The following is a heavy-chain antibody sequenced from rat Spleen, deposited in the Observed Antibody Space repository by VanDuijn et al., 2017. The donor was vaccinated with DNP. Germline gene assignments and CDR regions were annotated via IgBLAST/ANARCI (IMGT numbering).Heavy chain of an antibody. J-gene: IGHJ2*01. CDR3: TRDAGADY. CDR1: GFTFSSFP. D-gene: IGHD5-1*01. CDR2: ISTSGGST. Sequence: EVKLVESGGGLVQPGRSMKLSCAASGFTFSSFPMAWVRQAPTKGLEWVATISTSGGSTYYRDSVKGRFTISRDNAKSTLYLQMNSLRSEDTATYYCTRDAGADYWGQGVMVTVSS. V-gene: IGHV5-46*01.